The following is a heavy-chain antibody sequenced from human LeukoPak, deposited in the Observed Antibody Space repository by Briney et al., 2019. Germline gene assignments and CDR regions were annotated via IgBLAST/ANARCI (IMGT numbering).Heavy chain of an antibody. V-gene: IGHV3-48*03. J-gene: IGHJ4*02. CDR1: GFTFSSYE. CDR3: ARGRLDAGSFDY. CDR2: ISSSGSTI. Sequence: QAGGSLRLSCAASGFTFSSYEMNWVRQAPGKGLEWVSYISSSGSTIYYADSVKGRFTISKDNAKNSLYLQMNSLRAEDTAVYYCARGRLDAGSFDYWGQGTLVTVSS. D-gene: IGHD3-10*01.